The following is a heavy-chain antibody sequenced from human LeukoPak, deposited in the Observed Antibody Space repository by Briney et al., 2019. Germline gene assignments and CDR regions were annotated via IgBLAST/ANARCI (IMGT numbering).Heavy chain of an antibody. CDR2: IYYSGST. CDR1: GGSISSGGYY. V-gene: IGHV4-31*03. Sequence: SETLSLICTVSGGSISSGGYYWSWIRQHAGTGLEWIWYIYYSGSTYYNPSLKSRVTISVDTSKNQFSLKLSSVTAADTAVYYCARDFSSFSYDSSGFYAFDIWGQGTMVTVSS. CDR3: ARDFSSFSYDSSGFYAFDI. J-gene: IGHJ3*02. D-gene: IGHD3-22*01.